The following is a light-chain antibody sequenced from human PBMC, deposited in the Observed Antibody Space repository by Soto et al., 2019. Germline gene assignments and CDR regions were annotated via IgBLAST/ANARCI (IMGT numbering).Light chain of an antibody. V-gene: IGLV1-40*01. CDR3: QSYDSSLSAGV. CDR1: SSNIGAGYD. J-gene: IGLJ3*02. Sequence: QAVVTQPPSVSGAPGQRVTISCTGSSSNIGAGYDVHWYQQLPGTAPKLLIYGNSNRPSGVPDRFSGSKSGTSASLAITGLQAEDEADYYCQSYDSSLSAGVFGGATKLTVL. CDR2: GNS.